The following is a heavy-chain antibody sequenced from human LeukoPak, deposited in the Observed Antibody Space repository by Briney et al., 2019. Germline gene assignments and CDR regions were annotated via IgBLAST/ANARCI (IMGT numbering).Heavy chain of an antibody. CDR1: AYTFTSYY. CDR2: INPSGDST. V-gene: IGHV1-46*01. J-gene: IGHJ5*02. D-gene: IGHD3-16*01. CDR3: ARDFGAQLERRNWFDP. Sequence: ASVKVSCKASAYTFTSYYMHWVRQAPGQGLEWMGIINPSGDSTSYAQKFQGRVTMTRDMSTSTVYMELSSLRSEDTAVYYCARDFGAQLERRNWFDPWGQGTLVTVSS.